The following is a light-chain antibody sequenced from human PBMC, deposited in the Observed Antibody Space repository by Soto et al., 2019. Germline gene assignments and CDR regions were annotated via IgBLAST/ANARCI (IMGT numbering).Light chain of an antibody. J-gene: IGKJ4*01. CDR1: QGVRRY. V-gene: IGKV1-9*01. Sequence: IPLTQSPSSLSSSLGDSVTITCRASQGVRRYLSWYQQKPGRAPILLISAASTLQSGVPARFSGSGSATDFTLSITSLQPEDFATYYCQQLNTYPVTFGGGTKVEIK. CDR3: QQLNTYPVT. CDR2: AAS.